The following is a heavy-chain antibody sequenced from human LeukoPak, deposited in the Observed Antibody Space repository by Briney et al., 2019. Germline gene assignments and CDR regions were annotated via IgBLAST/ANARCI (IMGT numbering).Heavy chain of an antibody. D-gene: IGHD3-3*01. CDR3: ARDTIFGAPGYCGMDV. J-gene: IGHJ6*02. CDR1: GYTFTGYY. CDR2: INPNSGGT. V-gene: IGHV1-2*02. Sequence: ASVTVSCKASGYTFTGYYMHWVRQAPGQGLEWMGWINPNSGGTNYAQKFQGRVTMTRDTSISTAYMELSRLRSDDTAVYYCARDTIFGAPGYCGMDVWGQGTTVTVSS.